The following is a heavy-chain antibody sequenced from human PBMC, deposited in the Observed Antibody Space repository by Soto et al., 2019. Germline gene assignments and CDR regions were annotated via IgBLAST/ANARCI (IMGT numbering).Heavy chain of an antibody. CDR1: GFTFSNYG. Sequence: QVQLVESGGGVVQPGRSLRLSCAGTGFTFSNYGFHWVRQAPGKGLEWVGVISFDGTDRYYVDSVKGRFTISRDNSKNTVYLQINSLRGEDTAVYYCAKNGGEFRTYKGMDAWGQGTTVTVSS. CDR2: ISFDGTDR. CDR3: AKNGGEFRTYKGMDA. D-gene: IGHD3-16*01. V-gene: IGHV3-30*18. J-gene: IGHJ6*02.